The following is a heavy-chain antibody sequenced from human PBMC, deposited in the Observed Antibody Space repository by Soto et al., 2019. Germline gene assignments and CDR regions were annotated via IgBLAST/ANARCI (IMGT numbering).Heavy chain of an antibody. Sequence: QVQLQESGPGLVKPSETRSITCTVSGGSISSYYWSWIRQPPGKGLEWIGYIYYSGSTNYNPSLKSRVTISVDTSKNQFSLKLSSVTAADTAVYYCARDSSIYSYGYRGGLRLDYYYYMDVWGKGTTVTVSS. CDR3: ARDSSIYSYGYRGGLRLDYYYYMDV. V-gene: IGHV4-59*01. J-gene: IGHJ6*03. CDR1: GGSISSYY. CDR2: IYYSGST. D-gene: IGHD5-18*01.